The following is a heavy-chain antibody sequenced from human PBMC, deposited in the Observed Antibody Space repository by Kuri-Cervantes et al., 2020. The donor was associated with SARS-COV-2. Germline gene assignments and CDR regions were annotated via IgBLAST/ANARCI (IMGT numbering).Heavy chain of an antibody. CDR1: GITVNSNY. J-gene: IGHJ4*02. Sequence: GESLKISCAASGITVNSNYMSWVRQAPGKGLEWVSIIYTGGDTYYADSVKGRFTIARDISKNTLYLQLNSLKNEDTAVYYCARGGSCNSGTCFDYWGQGTLVTVSS. V-gene: IGHV3-53*01. D-gene: IGHD2-15*01. CDR2: IYTGGDT. CDR3: ARGGSCNSGTCFDY.